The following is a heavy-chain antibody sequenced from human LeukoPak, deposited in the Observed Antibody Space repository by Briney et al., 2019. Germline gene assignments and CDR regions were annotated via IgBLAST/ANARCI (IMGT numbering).Heavy chain of an antibody. Sequence: PGGSLRLSCAASGFTFSDYYMSWIRQAPGKGLEWGSYISSSGSTIYYADSVKGRFTISRDNAKNSLYLQMNSLRAEDTAVYYCARNWHCSSTSCSKKGLDYWGQGTLVTVSS. CDR1: GFTFSDYY. CDR3: ARNWHCSSTSCSKKGLDY. V-gene: IGHV3-11*01. D-gene: IGHD2-2*01. J-gene: IGHJ4*02. CDR2: ISSSGSTI.